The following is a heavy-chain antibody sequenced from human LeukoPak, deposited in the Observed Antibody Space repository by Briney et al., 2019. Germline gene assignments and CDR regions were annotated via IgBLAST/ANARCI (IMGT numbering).Heavy chain of an antibody. V-gene: IGHV3-7*01. D-gene: IGHD3-16*01. J-gene: IGHJ4*02. CDR2: ISPDGSAR. CDR1: GFDFATYW. CDR3: AGWGGGVNH. Sequence: PGGSLRLSCSASGFDFATYWINWVRQAPGKGLEWVANISPDGSARYVDAVRGRFTTSRDNAKNSLSMEMDSLRAEDTAVYYCAGWGGGVNHWGQGTLVTVSS.